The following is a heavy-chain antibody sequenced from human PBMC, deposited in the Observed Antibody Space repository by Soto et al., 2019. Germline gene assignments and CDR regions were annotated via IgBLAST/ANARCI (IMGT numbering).Heavy chain of an antibody. CDR3: ARVGCMITIGGVSPYAFDI. J-gene: IGHJ3*02. D-gene: IGHD3-16*01. CDR2: INPSGGST. CDR1: GYTFTSYY. V-gene: IGHV1-46*03. Sequence: GASVKVSCKASGYTFTSYYMHWVRQAPGQGLEWMGIINPSGGSTSYAQKFQGRVTMTRDTSTSTVYMELSSLRSEDTAVYYCARVGCMITIGGVSPYAFDIWGQGTMVTVSS.